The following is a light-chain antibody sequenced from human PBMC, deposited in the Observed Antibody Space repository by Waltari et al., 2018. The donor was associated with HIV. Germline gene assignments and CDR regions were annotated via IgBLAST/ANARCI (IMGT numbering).Light chain of an antibody. CDR2: EVK. V-gene: IGLV2-23*02. Sequence: QSALNQGASVARSPGQSITIPCTGNHIDIGHYSLVSLYQQYPGRAPKLMIFEVKKRPSGVSPRFSGSRAGNTSSLTIPGLLVEDEADYYCCSYAGRNNDYVCGAGTTVTVL. CDR3: CSYAGRNNDYV. J-gene: IGLJ1*01. CDR1: HIDIGHYSL.